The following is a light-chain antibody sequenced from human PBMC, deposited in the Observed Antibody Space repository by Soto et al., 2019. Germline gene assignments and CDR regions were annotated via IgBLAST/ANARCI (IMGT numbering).Light chain of an antibody. V-gene: IGLV1-40*01. J-gene: IGLJ2*01. CDR3: QSYDSSLSGVV. Sequence: QSVLTQPPSVSGAPGQRVTISCTGSSSNIGAGYDVHWYLQLPGTAPKLLIYGNSNRPSGVPDRFSGSKSCTSASLAITGLQAEDEADYYCQSYDSSLSGVVFGGGTKLTVL. CDR2: GNS. CDR1: SSNIGAGYD.